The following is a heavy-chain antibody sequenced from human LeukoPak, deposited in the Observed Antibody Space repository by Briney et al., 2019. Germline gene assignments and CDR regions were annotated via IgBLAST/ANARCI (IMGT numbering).Heavy chain of an antibody. CDR1: GGTFSSYA. J-gene: IGHJ4*02. CDR2: IIPILGIA. D-gene: IGHD3-22*01. V-gene: IGHV1-69*04. CDR3: ARVTNYYDSSGSIEEDH. Sequence: SVKVSCKASGGTFSSYAISWVRQAPGQGLEWMGRIIPILGIANYAQKFQGRVTITADKSTSTAYMELSSLRSEDTAVYYCARVTNYYDSSGSIEEDHWGQGTLVTVSS.